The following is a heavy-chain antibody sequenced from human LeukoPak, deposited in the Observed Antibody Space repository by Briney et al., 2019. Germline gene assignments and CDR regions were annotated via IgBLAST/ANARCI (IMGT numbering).Heavy chain of an antibody. J-gene: IGHJ5*02. D-gene: IGHD6-13*01. CDR1: GFTFSTYS. CDR2: ISSSSSYI. CDR3: ARVEEAAAFNP. V-gene: IGHV3-21*01. Sequence: GGSLRLSCAASGFTFSTYSMNWVRQAPGKGLEWVSSISSSSSYIYYADSMEGRFTISRDNAKNSLYLQMNSLRAEDTAMYYCARVEEAAAFNPWGQGTLVTVSS.